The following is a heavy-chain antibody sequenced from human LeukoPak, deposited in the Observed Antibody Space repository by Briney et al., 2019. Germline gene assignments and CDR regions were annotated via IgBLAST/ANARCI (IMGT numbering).Heavy chain of an antibody. CDR1: GFTVSSSY. CDR2: MYSGGST. J-gene: IGHJ4*02. D-gene: IGHD3-10*01. V-gene: IGHV3-53*01. CDR3: ARDTTMVD. Sequence: PGGSLRLSCAASGFTVSSSYISWVRQAPGKGLEWVSTMYSGGSTYYGDSVKGRFTISRDSSKSTLYLQMNTLRVEDSAVYFCARDTTMVDWGQGTLVTVSS.